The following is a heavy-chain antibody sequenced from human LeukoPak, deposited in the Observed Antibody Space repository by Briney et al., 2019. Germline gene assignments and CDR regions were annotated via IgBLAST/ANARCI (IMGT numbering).Heavy chain of an antibody. V-gene: IGHV3-48*02. CDR1: EFTFSSYS. CDR2: ITGSGSGI. J-gene: IGHJ3*02. D-gene: IGHD3-22*01. CDR3: ARGTYRGEKYYDTTGGPFDI. Sequence: GGSLRLSCAASEFTFSSYSMNWVRQAPGKGLQWVSYITGSGSGIHYADSVKGRFTISRDNAKNSLYLQMNSLRDEDTAVYYCARGTYRGEKYYDTTGGPFDIWGQGALVTVSS.